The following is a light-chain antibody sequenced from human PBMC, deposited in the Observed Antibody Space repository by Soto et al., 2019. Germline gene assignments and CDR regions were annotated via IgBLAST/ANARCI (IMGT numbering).Light chain of an antibody. CDR2: DST. V-gene: IGKV3-15*01. J-gene: IGKJ1*01. CDR1: QSIHTS. CDR3: QQYDNWPPLT. Sequence: TQSPATLSLSPGERATLSCRVSQSIHTSLAWYQQKPGQPPRLVVYDSTLRATGVPARFSGSGSGTEFALTISNLQSEDFAVYYCQQYDNWPPLTFGQGTKVDNK.